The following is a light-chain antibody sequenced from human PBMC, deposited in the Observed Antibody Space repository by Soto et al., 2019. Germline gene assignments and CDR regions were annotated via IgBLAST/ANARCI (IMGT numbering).Light chain of an antibody. CDR1: QSVARRY. CDR3: QHYASSFWA. V-gene: IGKV3-20*01. Sequence: VLTQSPGTLSLSPGESATLSCRASQSVARRYLAWYQQKPGQAPRPGMYDASRRATGIPHRLSGSGSGPDFTLTISRLEDEDAAVYYCQHYASSFWAFGQATKVQIK. CDR2: DAS. J-gene: IGKJ1*01.